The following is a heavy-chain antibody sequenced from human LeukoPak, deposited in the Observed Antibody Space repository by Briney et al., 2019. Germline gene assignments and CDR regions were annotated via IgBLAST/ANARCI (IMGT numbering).Heavy chain of an antibody. CDR3: ARGGSSSSWPFYY. J-gene: IGHJ4*02. CDR1: GGSVSSGSYY. CDR2: IYYSGST. V-gene: IGHV4-61*01. D-gene: IGHD6-13*01. Sequence: SETLSLTCTVSGGSVSSGSYYWSWIRQPPGKGLEWIGYIYYSGSTNYNPSLKSRVTISVDTSKNQFSLKLTSVTAADTAVYYCARGGSSSSWPFYYWGQGTLVTVSS.